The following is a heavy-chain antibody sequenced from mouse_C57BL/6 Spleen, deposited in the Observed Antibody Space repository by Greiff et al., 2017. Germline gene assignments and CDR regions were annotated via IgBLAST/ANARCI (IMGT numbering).Heavy chain of an antibody. Sequence: VQLQQSGAELVRPGASVKLSCKASGYTFTDYYINWVKQRPGQGLEWIARIYPGSGNTYYNEKFKGKATLTAEKSSSTAYMQLSSLTSEDSAVYFCAREAGTWYFDYWGQGTTLTVSS. D-gene: IGHD4-1*01. CDR3: AREAGTWYFDY. CDR1: GYTFTDYY. J-gene: IGHJ2*01. V-gene: IGHV1-76*01. CDR2: IYPGSGNT.